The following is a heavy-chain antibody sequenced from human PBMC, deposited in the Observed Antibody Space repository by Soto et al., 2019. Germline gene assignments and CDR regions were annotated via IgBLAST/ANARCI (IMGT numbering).Heavy chain of an antibody. Sequence: ASAAVCCKDSGYTINSCDSRWVRLAKRQGLEWMGWMNPNSDNTGYAQKFQGRVTMTRNTSISTAYMELSSLRSEDTAVYYCGIAARPNYYYYYMDVWGKGTTVTVSS. CDR3: GIAARPNYYYYYMDV. V-gene: IGHV1-8*01. CDR1: GYTINSCD. J-gene: IGHJ6*03. D-gene: IGHD6-6*01. CDR2: MNPNSDNT.